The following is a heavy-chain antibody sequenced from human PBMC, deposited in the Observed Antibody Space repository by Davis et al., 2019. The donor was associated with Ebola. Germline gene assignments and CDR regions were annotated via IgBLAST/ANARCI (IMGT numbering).Heavy chain of an antibody. CDR2: MNQGGSQK. Sequence: GESLKISCAASGFTISNYWMAWVRQAPGKGLEWVANMNQGGSQKYFVDSVRGRFTISRDNAENSLFLQMSSLRADDTAVYYCGATGVDYLDYWGQGTLVTVSS. D-gene: IGHD1-1*01. CDR1: GFTISNYW. J-gene: IGHJ4*02. CDR3: GATGVDYLDY. V-gene: IGHV3-7*01.